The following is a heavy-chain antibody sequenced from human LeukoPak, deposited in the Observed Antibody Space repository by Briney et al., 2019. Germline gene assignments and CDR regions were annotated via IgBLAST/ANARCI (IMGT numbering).Heavy chain of an antibody. CDR3: AREGGGVYNFWSGFSS. Sequence: GGSLRLSCAASGFTVSDYWMSWVRQAPGKGLEWVANINRDGSEKYYVDSVKGRFTISRDNAKNSLSLQMNSLRAEDTAVYYCAREGGGVYNFWSGFSSWGQGTLVTVSS. J-gene: IGHJ4*02. CDR2: INRDGSEK. V-gene: IGHV3-7*01. D-gene: IGHD3-3*01. CDR1: GFTVSDYW.